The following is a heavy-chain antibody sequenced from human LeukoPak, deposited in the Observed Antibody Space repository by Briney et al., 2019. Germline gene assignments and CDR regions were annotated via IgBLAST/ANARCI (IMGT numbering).Heavy chain of an antibody. D-gene: IGHD5-18*01. CDR3: ATGYNYGSLFDH. J-gene: IGHJ4*02. V-gene: IGHV3-74*01. Sequence: PGGSLRLSCAASGFTFSSYWVHWVRQAPGKGLVCVSRINSDGSTTSYADSVKGRFTISRDNAKNTLYLQMNSLRAEDTAVYYCATGYNYGSLFDHWGQGTLVTVSS. CDR2: INSDGSTT. CDR1: GFTFSSYW.